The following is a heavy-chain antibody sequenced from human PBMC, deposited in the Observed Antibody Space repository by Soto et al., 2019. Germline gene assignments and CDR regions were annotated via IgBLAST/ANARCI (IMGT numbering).Heavy chain of an antibody. Sequence: QVQLQESGPGLVKPSQTLSLTCTVSGGSISSGGYYWSWIRQHPGKGLEWIGYIYYSGSTYYNPSLKSRVTISVDTSKNQFSLKLSAVTAADTAVYYCARSPSRFFVGGDRKAYMDVWGKGTTVTVSS. V-gene: IGHV4-31*03. CDR2: IYYSGST. CDR3: ARSPSRFFVGGDRKAYMDV. D-gene: IGHD4-17*01. CDR1: GGSISSGGYY. J-gene: IGHJ6*03.